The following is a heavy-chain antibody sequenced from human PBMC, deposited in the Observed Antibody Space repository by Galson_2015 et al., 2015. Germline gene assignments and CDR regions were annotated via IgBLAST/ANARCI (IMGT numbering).Heavy chain of an antibody. CDR1: GGSFSNYY. J-gene: IGHJ5*02. D-gene: IGHD3-10*01. CDR3: AGFYGSGSHTWFDP. Sequence: ETLSLTCRVSGGSFSNYYWSWIRQPPGKGLEWLGHITNSGNSHYNPSLKGRATISLDTSKKQISLKLSSVTAADTAVYFCAGFYGSGSHTWFDPWGQGTLVTVSS. V-gene: IGHV4-4*08. CDR2: ITNSGNS.